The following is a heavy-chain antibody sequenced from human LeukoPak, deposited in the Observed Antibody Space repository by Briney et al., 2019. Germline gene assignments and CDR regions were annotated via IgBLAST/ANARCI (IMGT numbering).Heavy chain of an antibody. CDR1: GGSISSYY. CDR2: IYYSGST. CDR3: ASGYSNYFYYYYGMDV. D-gene: IGHD4-11*01. J-gene: IGHJ6*02. Sequence: SETLSLTCTVSGGSISSYYWSWIRQPPGKGLEWIGYIYYSGSTNYNPSLKSRVTISVDTSKNQFSLKLSSVTAADTAVYYCASGYSNYFYYYYGMDVWGQGTTVTVSS. V-gene: IGHV4-59*08.